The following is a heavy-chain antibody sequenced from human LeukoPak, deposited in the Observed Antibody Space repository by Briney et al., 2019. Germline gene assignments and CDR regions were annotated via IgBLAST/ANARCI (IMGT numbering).Heavy chain of an antibody. J-gene: IGHJ3*02. V-gene: IGHV1-46*01. CDR2: INPSGGST. D-gene: IGHD3-22*01. Sequence: ASVKVSCKAFGYTFTGYYVHWVRQAPGQGLEWMGLINPSGGSTRYAQKFQGRVTVTRDTSTSTLYMEVSSLRSQDTAVYYCARWSYYDSSGYFVGAFDIWGQGTMVTVSS. CDR1: GYTFTGYY. CDR3: ARWSYYDSSGYFVGAFDI.